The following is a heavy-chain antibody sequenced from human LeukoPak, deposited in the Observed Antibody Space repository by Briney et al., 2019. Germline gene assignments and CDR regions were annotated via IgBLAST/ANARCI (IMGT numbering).Heavy chain of an antibody. V-gene: IGHV3-30*03. D-gene: IGHD6-19*01. CDR1: GFTFSSYG. CDR2: ISYDGDTE. Sequence: GRSLRLSCAASGFTFSSYGMHWVRQAPGKGLEWVAVISYDGDTEYYTDSVKGRFTISRGISKNTLYLQMSSLRAEDTAVYYCARDYSSGWVDYWGQGTLVTVSS. J-gene: IGHJ4*02. CDR3: ARDYSSGWVDY.